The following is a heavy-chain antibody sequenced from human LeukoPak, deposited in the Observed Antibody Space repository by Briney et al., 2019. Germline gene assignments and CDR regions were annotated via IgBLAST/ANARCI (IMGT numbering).Heavy chain of an antibody. CDR1: GGSISSYY. CDR2: IYYSGST. D-gene: IGHD3-22*01. J-gene: IGHJ6*03. V-gene: IGHV4-59*01. Sequence: TSETLSLTCSVSGGSISSYYWSWIRQPPGKGLEWIGYIYYSGSTNYNPSLKSRVTISVDTSKNQFSLKLSSVTAADTAVYYCARNPRWYYDSSGYYQKDYYYYYMDVWGKGTTVTVSS. CDR3: ARNPRWYYDSSGYYQKDYYYYYMDV.